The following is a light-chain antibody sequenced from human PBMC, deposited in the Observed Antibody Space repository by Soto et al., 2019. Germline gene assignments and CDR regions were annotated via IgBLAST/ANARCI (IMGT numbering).Light chain of an antibody. CDR1: QSVLYSSNTKNS. Sequence: DIVMTQSPDSLTVSLGERATINCKSSQSVLYSSNTKNSLAWYQQKPGQPPKLLIYWASTRESGVPDRFSGSGSGTDFTLTISSLQDEDVAVYYCQQYYSTPYTFGQGTKLEIK. CDR3: QQYYSTPYT. CDR2: WAS. V-gene: IGKV4-1*01. J-gene: IGKJ2*01.